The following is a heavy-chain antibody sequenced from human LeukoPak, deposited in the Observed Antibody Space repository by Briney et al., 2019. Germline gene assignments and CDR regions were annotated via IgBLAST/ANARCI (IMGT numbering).Heavy chain of an antibody. CDR1: GFTFSSYA. CDR3: ARRTDY. Sequence: GRSLRLSCAASGFTFSSYAMHWVRQAPGKGLEWVAVISYDGSNKYYADSVKGRFTISGDNSKNTLYLQMNSLRAEDTAVYYCARRTDYWGQGTLVTVSS. CDR2: ISYDGSNK. D-gene: IGHD1-1*01. V-gene: IGHV3-30-3*01. J-gene: IGHJ4*02.